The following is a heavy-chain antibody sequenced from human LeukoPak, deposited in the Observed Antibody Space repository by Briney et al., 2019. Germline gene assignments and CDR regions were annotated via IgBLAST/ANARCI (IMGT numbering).Heavy chain of an antibody. CDR3: ARVDPDSSSTLEVFDY. J-gene: IGHJ4*02. V-gene: IGHV4-59*01. D-gene: IGHD6-6*01. Sequence: PSETLSLTCTVSGGSISGYYWSWIRQPPGKGLEWIGYIYYSGSTNYNPSLKSRVIISVDTSKNQFSLKLSSVTAADTAVYYCARVDPDSSSTLEVFDYWGQGTLVTVSS. CDR1: GGSISGYY. CDR2: IYYSGST.